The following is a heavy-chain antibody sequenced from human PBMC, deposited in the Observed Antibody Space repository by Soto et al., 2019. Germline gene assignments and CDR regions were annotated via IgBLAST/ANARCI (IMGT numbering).Heavy chain of an antibody. D-gene: IGHD7-27*01. CDR2: IRSRPSDI. CDR1: GFTFSTYS. J-gene: IGHJ3*02. CDR3: ARDSGYAFDI. V-gene: IGHV3-48*02. Sequence: EVQLVESGGGLVQPEGSLRLSCAASGFTFSTYSMNWVRQAPGKGLEWVSYIRSRPSDIFYADSVRGRFTISIDNAKNSLYLQMNGLRDKDTAVYYCARDSGYAFDIWGQGTMVTVSS.